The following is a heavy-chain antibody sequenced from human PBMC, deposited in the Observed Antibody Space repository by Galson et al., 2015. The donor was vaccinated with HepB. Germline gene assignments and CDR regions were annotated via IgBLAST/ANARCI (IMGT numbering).Heavy chain of an antibody. J-gene: IGHJ3*01. D-gene: IGHD1-26*01. CDR2: INGYNGNT. CDR3: ARRGWEVEAFDF. CDR1: GYIFTTYG. V-gene: IGHV1-18*03. Sequence: SVKVSCKASGYIFTTYGVTWVRQAPGQGLEWMGWINGYNGNTNYEQSLQGRVTMTTDTSTSTAYMELRSLRSDDMAVYYCARRGWEVEAFDFWGQGTLVTVS.